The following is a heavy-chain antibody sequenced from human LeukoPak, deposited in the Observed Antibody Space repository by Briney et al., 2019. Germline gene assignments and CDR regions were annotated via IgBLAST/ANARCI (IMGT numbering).Heavy chain of an antibody. V-gene: IGHV3-30-3*01. Sequence: GGSLKLSCATSGITFRSYSKPWGRQAPGQGLEWVAVISYDGSNKYSADSVKGRFTISRDNSKNTLYLQMNSLRAEDTAVYYCAKDSGWYPSWGQGTLVTVS. CDR3: AKDSGWYPS. CDR2: ISYDGSNK. J-gene: IGHJ4*02. CDR1: GITFRSYS. D-gene: IGHD6-19*01.